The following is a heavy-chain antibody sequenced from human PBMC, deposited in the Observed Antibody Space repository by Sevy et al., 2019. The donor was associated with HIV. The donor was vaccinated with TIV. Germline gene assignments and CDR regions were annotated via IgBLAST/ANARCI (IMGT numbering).Heavy chain of an antibody. D-gene: IGHD2-8*01. V-gene: IGHV3-23*01. CDR1: GFTFSKYS. Sequence: GGSLRLSCAASGFTFSKYSMSWVRQPPGEGLEWVSTFSFGCGVINHASSVKGRFTISRDNSKNSLYLQMNNLRAEDTAVYYCAREGCTKPHDYWGQGTLVTVSS. CDR2: FSFGCGVI. J-gene: IGHJ4*02. CDR3: AREGCTKPHDY.